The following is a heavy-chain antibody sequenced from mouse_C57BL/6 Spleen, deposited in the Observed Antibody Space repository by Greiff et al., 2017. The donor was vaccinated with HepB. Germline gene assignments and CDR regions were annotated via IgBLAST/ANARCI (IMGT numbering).Heavy chain of an antibody. V-gene: IGHV1-9*01. CDR1: GYKFTGYW. J-gene: IGHJ4*01. CDR3: ARGRPIYYGNWDYAMDY. Sequence: VQLQESGAELMKPGASVKLSCKATGYKFTGYWIEWVKQRPGHGLEWIGEILPGSGSTNYNEKFKGKATVTADTSSNTAYMQLSSLTTEDSAIYYCARGRPIYYGNWDYAMDYWGQGTSVTVSS. D-gene: IGHD2-1*01. CDR2: ILPGSGST.